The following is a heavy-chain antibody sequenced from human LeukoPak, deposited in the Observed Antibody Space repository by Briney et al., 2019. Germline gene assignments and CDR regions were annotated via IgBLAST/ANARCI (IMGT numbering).Heavy chain of an antibody. CDR1: GYTFTSYG. V-gene: IGHV1-18*01. CDR3: AREPPPLLITMISRSPARGWFDP. CDR2: ISAYNGNT. J-gene: IGHJ5*02. D-gene: IGHD3-22*01. Sequence: GASVKVSCKASGYTFTSYGISWVRQAPGQGLEWMGWISAYNGNTNYAQKLQGRVTMTTDTSTSTAYMELRSLRSDDTAVYYCAREPPPLLITMISRSPARGWFDPWGQGTLVTVSS.